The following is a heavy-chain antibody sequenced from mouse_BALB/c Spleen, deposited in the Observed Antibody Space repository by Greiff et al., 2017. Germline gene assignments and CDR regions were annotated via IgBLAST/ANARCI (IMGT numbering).Heavy chain of an antibody. CDR3: ARGPYYRNYYAMDY. V-gene: IGHV3-2*02. CDR1: GYSITSDYA. Sequence: EVKLVESGPGLVKPSQSLSLTCTVTGYSITSDYAWNWIRQFPGNKLEWMGYISYSGSTSYNPSLKSRISITRDTSKNQFFLQLNSVTTEDTATYYCARGPYYRNYYAMDYWGQGTSVTVSS. D-gene: IGHD2-12*01. J-gene: IGHJ4*01. CDR2: ISYSGST.